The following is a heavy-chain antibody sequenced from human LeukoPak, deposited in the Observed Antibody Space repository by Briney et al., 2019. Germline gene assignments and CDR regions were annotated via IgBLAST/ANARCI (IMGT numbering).Heavy chain of an antibody. V-gene: IGHV4-59*01. D-gene: IGHD1-1*01. CDR1: GGSISNYY. CDR2: IYYTGST. CDR3: ARDPRGGTSRDNWFDP. J-gene: IGHJ5*02. Sequence: SETLSLTCTVSGGSISNYYWSWIRQPPGKGLEWIGYIYYTGSTNYNPSLKSRVTISVDTSKNQFSLKASSVTAADTAVYYCARDPRGGTSRDNWFDPWGQGTLVTVSS.